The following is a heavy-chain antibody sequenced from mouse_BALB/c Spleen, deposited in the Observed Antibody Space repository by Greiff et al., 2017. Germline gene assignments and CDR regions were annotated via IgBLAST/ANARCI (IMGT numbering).Heavy chain of an antibody. J-gene: IGHJ3*01. D-gene: IGHD1-1*01. CDR3: ARAVYYGSSYWYFDV. CDR2: ISDGGSYT. Sequence: EVKLVESGGGLVKPGGSLKLSCAASGFTFSDYYMYWVRQTPEKRLEWVATISDGGSYTYYPNSVKGRFTISRDNAKNNLYLQMSSLKSEDTAMYYCARAVYYGSSYWYFDVWGQGTLVTVSA. CDR1: GFTFSDYY. V-gene: IGHV5-4*02.